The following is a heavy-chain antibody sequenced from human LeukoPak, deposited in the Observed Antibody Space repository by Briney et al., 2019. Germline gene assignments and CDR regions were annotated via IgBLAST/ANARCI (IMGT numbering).Heavy chain of an antibody. V-gene: IGHV4-4*07. CDR2: IYTSGST. D-gene: IGHD2/OR15-2a*01. J-gene: IGHJ6*03. CDR1: GGSISSYY. CDR3: ARGKGPNQSKYRNMARYYMDV. Sequence: SETLSFTCTVSGGSISSYYWSWIRQPAGKGLEWIGRIYTSGSTNYNPSLKSRVTMSVDTSKNQFSLKLSSVTAADTAVYYCARGKGPNQSKYRNMARYYMDVWGEGTTVTVSS.